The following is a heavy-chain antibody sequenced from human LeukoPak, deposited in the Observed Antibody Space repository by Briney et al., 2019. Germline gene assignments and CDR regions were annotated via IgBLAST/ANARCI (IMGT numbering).Heavy chain of an antibody. D-gene: IGHD2-15*01. CDR1: GFTFSSYW. CDR3: AREGGYCSGGSCYMFVSNAFDT. J-gene: IGHJ3*02. Sequence: GGSLRLSCAASGFTFSSYWMSWVRQAPGKGLEWVANIKQDGSEKYYVDSVKGRFTISRDNAKNSLYLQMNSLRAEDTAVYYCAREGGYCSGGSCYMFVSNAFDTWGQGTMVTVSS. CDR2: IKQDGSEK. V-gene: IGHV3-7*03.